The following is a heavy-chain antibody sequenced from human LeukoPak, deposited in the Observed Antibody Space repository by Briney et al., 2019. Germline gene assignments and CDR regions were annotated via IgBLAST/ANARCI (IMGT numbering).Heavy chain of an antibody. CDR1: GYTFTSYD. CDR3: TTEQGAIVVVPAANYNYYYYGMDV. J-gene: IGHJ6*02. Sequence: ASVKVSCKASGYTFTSYDINWVRQATGQGLEWMGWMNPNSGNTGYAQKFQGRVTMTRNTSISTAYMELSSLRSEDTAVYYCTTEQGAIVVVPAANYNYYYYGMDVWGQGTTVTVSS. D-gene: IGHD2-2*01. CDR2: MNPNSGNT. V-gene: IGHV1-8*01.